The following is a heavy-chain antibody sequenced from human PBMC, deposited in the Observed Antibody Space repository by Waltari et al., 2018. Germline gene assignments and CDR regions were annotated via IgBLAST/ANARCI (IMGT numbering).Heavy chain of an antibody. Sequence: EVQLVESGGVVVQPGGSLRLSCAASGFTFADYTMPCVRHAPGKGLESVPLISWDGGSTYYADSVKGRFTISRDNSKNSLYLQMNSLRTEDTALYYCAKDKGVGEYGNYYGMDVWGQGTTVTVSS. CDR2: ISWDGGST. J-gene: IGHJ6*02. CDR1: GFTFADYT. CDR3: AKDKGVGEYGNYYGMDV. V-gene: IGHV3-43*01. D-gene: IGHD3-10*01.